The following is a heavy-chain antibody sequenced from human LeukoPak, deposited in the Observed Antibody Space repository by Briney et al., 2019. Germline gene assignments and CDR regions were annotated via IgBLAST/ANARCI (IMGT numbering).Heavy chain of an antibody. CDR3: AKSHCGSFSCSRAEF. Sequence: GGSLRLSCAASGYTFSSYGMSWVRQAPGKGLEWVSAMSGGGGSTFYADSVKGRFTISRDNSKNTLYLQMNSLRDEDTAIYYCAKSHCGSFSCSRAEFWGQGTLVTVSS. D-gene: IGHD2-2*01. CDR1: GYTFSSYG. CDR2: MSGGGGST. J-gene: IGHJ4*02. V-gene: IGHV3-23*01.